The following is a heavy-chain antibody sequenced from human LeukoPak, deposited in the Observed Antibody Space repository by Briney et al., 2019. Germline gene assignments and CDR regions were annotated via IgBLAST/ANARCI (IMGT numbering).Heavy chain of an antibody. V-gene: IGHV4-59*01. Sequence: PSETVSLTCTVSGGSISSYYWSWIRQPPGKGLEWIGYIYYSGSTNYNPSLKSRVTISVDTSKNQFSLKLSSVTAADTAVYYCARVVVVAAMVPTDWYFDLWGRGTLVTVSS. J-gene: IGHJ2*01. CDR2: IYYSGST. CDR3: ARVVVVAAMVPTDWYFDL. CDR1: GGSISSYY. D-gene: IGHD2-15*01.